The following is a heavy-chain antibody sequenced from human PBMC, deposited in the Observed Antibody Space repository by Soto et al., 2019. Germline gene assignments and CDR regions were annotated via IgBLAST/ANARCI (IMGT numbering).Heavy chain of an antibody. CDR3: ARIFTGKDTAMTNPYYFDY. J-gene: IGHJ4*02. CDR2: IDWDDDK. D-gene: IGHD5-18*01. V-gene: IGHV2-70*01. CDR1: GFSLSTSGMC. Sequence: SGPTLVNPTQTLTLTCTFSGFSLSTSGMCVSWIRQPPGKALEWLALIDWDDDKYYSTSLKTRLTISKDTSKNQVVLTMTNMYPVDTATYYCARIFTGKDTAMTNPYYFDYWGQGTLVTVSS.